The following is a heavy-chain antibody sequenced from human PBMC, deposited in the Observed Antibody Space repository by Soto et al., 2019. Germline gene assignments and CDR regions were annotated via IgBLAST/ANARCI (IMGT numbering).Heavy chain of an antibody. D-gene: IGHD1-26*01. CDR2: INAGNGNT. CDR1: GYTFTSYA. CDR3: ARSGSYGYMFGAFQGEYYFDY. Sequence: ASVKVSCKASGYTFTSYAMHWVRQAPGQRLEWMGWINAGNGNTKYSQKFQGRVTITRDTSASTAYMELSSLRSEDTAVYYCARSGSYGYMFGAFQGEYYFDYWGQGTLVTVSS. V-gene: IGHV1-3*01. J-gene: IGHJ4*02.